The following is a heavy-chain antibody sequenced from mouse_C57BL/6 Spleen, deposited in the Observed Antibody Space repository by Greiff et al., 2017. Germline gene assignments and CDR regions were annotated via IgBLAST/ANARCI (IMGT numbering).Heavy chain of an antibody. CDR1: GYTFTSYW. V-gene: IGHV1-64*01. J-gene: IGHJ2*01. CDR3: AEGYDGYYNAFDY. D-gene: IGHD2-3*01. CDR2: IHPNSGST. Sequence: QVQLQQPGAELVKPGASVKLSCKASGYTFTSYWMHWVKQRPGQGLEWIGMIHPNSGSTNYNEKFKSKATLTVDKSSSTAYMQLSSLTSEDSAVYYRAEGYDGYYNAFDYWGQGTTLTVSS.